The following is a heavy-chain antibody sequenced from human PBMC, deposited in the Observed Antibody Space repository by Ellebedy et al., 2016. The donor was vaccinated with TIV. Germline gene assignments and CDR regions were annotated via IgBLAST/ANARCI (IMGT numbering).Heavy chain of an antibody. J-gene: IGHJ4*02. CDR2: IRYDGTNK. V-gene: IGHV3-30*02. CDR1: GFTFSSYG. D-gene: IGHD3-22*01. CDR3: AKDKKDDSSGYYYFDY. Sequence: GESLKISCAASGFTFSSYGMHWVRQTPGKGLKWVALIRYDGTNKYYADSVKGRFTISRDNSKNTVYLQMNSLRAEDTAVYYCAKDKKDDSSGYYYFDYWGQGTLVTVSS.